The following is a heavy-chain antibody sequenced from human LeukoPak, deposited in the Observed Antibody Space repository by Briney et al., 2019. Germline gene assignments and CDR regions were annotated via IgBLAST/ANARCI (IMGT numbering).Heavy chain of an antibody. Sequence: GGSLRLSCAASGFAFSNYWMTWVRQAPGKGLEWVAFIRYDGSNKYYADSVKGRFTISRDNSKNTLYLQMNSLRAEDTAVYYCAKPYYDFWSDYAFDIGGQGTMVTVSS. CDR1: GFAFSNYW. D-gene: IGHD3-3*01. CDR3: AKPYYDFWSDYAFDI. V-gene: IGHV3-30*02. CDR2: IRYDGSNK. J-gene: IGHJ3*02.